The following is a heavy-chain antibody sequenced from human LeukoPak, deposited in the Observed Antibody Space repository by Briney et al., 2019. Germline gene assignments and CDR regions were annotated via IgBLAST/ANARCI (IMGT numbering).Heavy chain of an antibody. Sequence: SETLSLTCTVSGGSISNYYWSWVRQPPGKGLEWIGYIYYSGTTNYNPSLESRVTTSVDTSKNQFSLKLRSVTAADTAVFYCVRGSTVTSFTYWGQGTLVTVSP. CDR1: GGSISNYY. CDR3: VRGSTVTSFTY. J-gene: IGHJ4*02. CDR2: IYYSGTT. V-gene: IGHV4-59*01. D-gene: IGHD4-17*01.